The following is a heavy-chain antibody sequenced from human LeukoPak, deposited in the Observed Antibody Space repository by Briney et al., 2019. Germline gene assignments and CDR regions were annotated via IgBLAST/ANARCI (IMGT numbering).Heavy chain of an antibody. D-gene: IGHD3-10*01. CDR1: GFTFSNYN. CDR3: ARDRGDYGSGSYYSDY. Sequence: GGSLRLSCAASGFTFSNYNMNWVCQAPGKGLEWVSSMSSGSSYIYYADSVKGRFTISRDNAKNSLYLQMNSLRVEDTAVYYCARDRGDYGSGSYYSDYWGQGALVTVSS. J-gene: IGHJ4*02. V-gene: IGHV3-21*01. CDR2: MSSGSSYI.